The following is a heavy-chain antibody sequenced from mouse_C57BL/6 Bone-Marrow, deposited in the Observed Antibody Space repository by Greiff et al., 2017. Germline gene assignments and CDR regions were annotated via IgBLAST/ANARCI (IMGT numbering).Heavy chain of an antibody. CDR2: IDPNSGGT. CDR3: ARGDGSSLVDFDY. CDR1: GYTFPSYW. D-gene: IGHD1-1*01. J-gene: IGHJ2*01. Sequence: VQLQQSGAELVKPGASVKLSCKASGYTFPSYWMHWVKQRPGRGLEWIGRIDPNSGGTKYNEKFKSKATLTVDKPSSTAYMQLSSLTSEDSAVYYCARGDGSSLVDFDYWGQGTTLTVSS. V-gene: IGHV1-72*01.